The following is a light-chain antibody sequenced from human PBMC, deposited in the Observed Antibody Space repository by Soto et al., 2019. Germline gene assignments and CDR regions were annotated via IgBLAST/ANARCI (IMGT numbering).Light chain of an antibody. CDR3: SSYTSSSTLV. Sequence: QSALTQPASVSGSPGQSITMSCTGSSSDVGGYNYVSWYQQHPGKAPKLLIYEVTNRPSGVSNRFSGSKSGNTASLTISGLQAEDEADYHCSSYTSSSTLVFGGGTKVTVL. V-gene: IGLV2-14*01. J-gene: IGLJ2*01. CDR2: EVT. CDR1: SSDVGGYNY.